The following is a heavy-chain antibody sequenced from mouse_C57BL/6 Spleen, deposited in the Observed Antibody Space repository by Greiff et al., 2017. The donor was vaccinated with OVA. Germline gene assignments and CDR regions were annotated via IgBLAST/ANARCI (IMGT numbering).Heavy chain of an antibody. D-gene: IGHD2-1*01. J-gene: IGHJ2*01. Sequence: QVQLQQPGAELVKPGASVKLSCKASGYTFTSYWMQWVKQRPGQGLEWIGEIDPSDSYTNYNQKFKGKATLTVDTSSSTAYMQLSSLTSEDSAVYYCARDPRRGKGDYWGQGTTLTVSS. CDR3: ARDPRRGKGDY. V-gene: IGHV1-50*01. CDR2: IDPSDSYT. CDR1: GYTFTSYW.